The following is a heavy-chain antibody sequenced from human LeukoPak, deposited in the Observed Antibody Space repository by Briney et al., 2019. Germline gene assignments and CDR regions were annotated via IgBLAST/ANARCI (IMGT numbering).Heavy chain of an antibody. CDR2: IKQDGSEK. Sequence: GGSLRLSCAASGFTFSSYWMSWVRQAPGKGLEWVANIKQDGSEKYYVDSVKGRFTTSRDNAKNSLYLQMNSLRVEDTAVYYCARDCSSTSCYRGGFDPWGQGTLVTLSS. J-gene: IGHJ5*02. D-gene: IGHD2-2*01. CDR1: GFTFSSYW. CDR3: ARDCSSTSCYRGGFDP. V-gene: IGHV3-7*01.